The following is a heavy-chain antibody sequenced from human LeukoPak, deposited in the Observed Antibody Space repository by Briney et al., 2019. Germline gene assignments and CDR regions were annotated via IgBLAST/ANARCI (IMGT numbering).Heavy chain of an antibody. Sequence: GASVKVSCKASGYTFTTYDITWVRQAPGQGLEWMGWINPNSGGTNYAQKFQGRVTMTRDTSISTAYMELSRLRSDDTAVYYCARDLRIRKNYYGSGSSFDPWGQGTLVTVSS. J-gene: IGHJ5*02. CDR1: GYTFTTYD. D-gene: IGHD3-10*01. V-gene: IGHV1-2*02. CDR3: ARDLRIRKNYYGSGSSFDP. CDR2: INPNSGGT.